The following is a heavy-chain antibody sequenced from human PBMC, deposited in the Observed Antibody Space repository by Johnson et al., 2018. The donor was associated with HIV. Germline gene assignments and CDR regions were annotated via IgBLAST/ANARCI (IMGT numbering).Heavy chain of an antibody. CDR3: ASVDTAMVDTFDI. Sequence: VQLVESGGGVVQPGGSLRLSCAASGFTFSSYGMHWVRQAPGKGLEWVAFIRYDGSNKYYADSVKGRFTISRDNSKNTLDLQMNSLRIEDTAVYYCASVDTAMVDTFDIWGQGTMVTVSS. V-gene: IGHV3-30*02. CDR1: GFTFSSYG. J-gene: IGHJ3*02. D-gene: IGHD5-18*01. CDR2: IRYDGSNK.